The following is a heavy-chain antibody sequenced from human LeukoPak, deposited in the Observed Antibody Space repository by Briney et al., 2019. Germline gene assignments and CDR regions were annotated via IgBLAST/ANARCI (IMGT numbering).Heavy chain of an antibody. J-gene: IGHJ4*02. V-gene: IGHV3-49*04. CDR3: TKGRVTTDY. CDR2: IRSKAYGGTT. Sequence: GGSLRLSCGASGFTFSSYAMTWVRQAPGKGLEWVGSIRSKAYGGTTEYAASVKGRFTISRDDSKSIASLQMNSLKTEDTAVYYCTKGRVTTDYWGQGTLVTVSS. D-gene: IGHD4-17*01. CDR1: GFTFSSYA.